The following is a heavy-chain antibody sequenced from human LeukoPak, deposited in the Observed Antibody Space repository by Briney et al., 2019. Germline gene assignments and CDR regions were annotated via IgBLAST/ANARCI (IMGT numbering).Heavy chain of an antibody. CDR1: GFTFSSYW. V-gene: IGHV3-74*01. Sequence: GGSLRLSCAASGFTFSSYWMHWVRQAPGEGLVWVSRINTDGSSTSYADSVKGRFTISRDNSKNTLYLQMNSLRAEDTAVYYCASQLVTTYYMDVWGKGTTVTVSS. CDR3: ASQLVTTYYMDV. J-gene: IGHJ6*03. CDR2: INTDGSST. D-gene: IGHD6-6*01.